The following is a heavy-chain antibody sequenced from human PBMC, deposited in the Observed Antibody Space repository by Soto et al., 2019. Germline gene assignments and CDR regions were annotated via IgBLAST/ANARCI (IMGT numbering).Heavy chain of an antibody. CDR2: INPSGGT. Sequence: PEETLSLTCAVYGGSFSTDYWSWIRQPPGKGLEWIGEINPSGGTNYNPSLKSRVTISVATSKNQFSLKLSSVTAADTAVYYCARVLAARASRDFDYWGQGTLVTVSS. D-gene: IGHD6-6*01. J-gene: IGHJ4*02. CDR3: ARVLAARASRDFDY. V-gene: IGHV4-34*01. CDR1: GGSFSTDY.